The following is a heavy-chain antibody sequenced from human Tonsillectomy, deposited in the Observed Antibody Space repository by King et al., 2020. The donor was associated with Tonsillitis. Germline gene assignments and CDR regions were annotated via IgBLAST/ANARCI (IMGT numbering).Heavy chain of an antibody. CDR1: GFTFRSYS. D-gene: IGHD1-26*01. CDR2: ISSRGSSI. V-gene: IGHV3-48*01. CDR3: ARGLVGRRGNYGMDV. Sequence: VQLVESGGGLVQPGGSLRLSCAASGFTFRSYSIHWVRQAPGKGLEWVSYISSRGSSIYYADSVKGRFTISRDNAKNSLYLQMNSLRAEDTAVYYCARGLVGRRGNYGMDVWGQGTTVTVSS. J-gene: IGHJ6*02.